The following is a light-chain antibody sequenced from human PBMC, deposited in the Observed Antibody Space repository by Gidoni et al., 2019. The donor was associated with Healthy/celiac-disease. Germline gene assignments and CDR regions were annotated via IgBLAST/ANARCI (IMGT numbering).Light chain of an antibody. J-gene: IGKJ2*01. V-gene: IGKV1-5*03. CDR3: QQYNSYSRVYT. CDR2: KAS. Sequence: DIQMTQSPSTLSASVGDRVTITCRASQSISSWLAWYQQKPGKAPKLLIYKASSLESGVPSRFSGSGSGTEFTLTISSLQPDDFATYYCQQYNSYSRVYTFGPGTKLEIK. CDR1: QSISSW.